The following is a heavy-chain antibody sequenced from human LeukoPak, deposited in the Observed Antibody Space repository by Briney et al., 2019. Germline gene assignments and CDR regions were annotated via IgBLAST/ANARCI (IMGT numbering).Heavy chain of an antibody. Sequence: GASVKVSCKASGYTFTGYYMHWVRQAPGQGLEWMGWINPNSGGTSYAQKFQGRVTMTRDTSISTAYMELSRLRSDDTAVYYCARVIGIYCSGGSCYRRGYFDYWGQGTLVTVSS. J-gene: IGHJ4*02. CDR2: INPNSGGT. CDR3: ARVIGIYCSGGSCYRRGYFDY. D-gene: IGHD2-15*01. CDR1: GYTFTGYY. V-gene: IGHV1-2*02.